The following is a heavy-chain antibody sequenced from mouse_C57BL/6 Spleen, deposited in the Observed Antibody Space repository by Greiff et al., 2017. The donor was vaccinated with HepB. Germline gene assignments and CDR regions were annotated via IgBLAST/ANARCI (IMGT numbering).Heavy chain of an antibody. D-gene: IGHD2-4*01. CDR3: ARKDYDRGYFDY. CDR1: GYSITSGYY. V-gene: IGHV3-6*01. Sequence: DVKLQESGPGLVKPSQSLSLTCSVTGYSITSGYYWNWIRQFPGNKLEWMGYISYDGSNNYNPSLKNRISITRDTSKNQFFLKLNSVTTEDTATYYCARKDYDRGYFDYWGQGTTLTVSS. J-gene: IGHJ2*01. CDR2: ISYDGSN.